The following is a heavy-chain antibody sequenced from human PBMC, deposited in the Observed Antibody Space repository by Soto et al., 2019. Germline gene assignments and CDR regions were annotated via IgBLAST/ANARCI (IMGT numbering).Heavy chain of an antibody. V-gene: IGHV4-39*01. D-gene: IGHD1-26*01. CDR2: IYYSGST. Sequence: PSETLSLTCTVSGGSISSSSYYWGWIRQPPGKGLEWIGSIYYSGSTYYNPSLKSRVTISVDTSKNQFSLKLSSVTAADTAVYYFARRGGVGATTYDYWGQRSLVTGSS. CDR1: GGSISSSSYY. J-gene: IGHJ4*02. CDR3: ARRGGVGATTYDY.